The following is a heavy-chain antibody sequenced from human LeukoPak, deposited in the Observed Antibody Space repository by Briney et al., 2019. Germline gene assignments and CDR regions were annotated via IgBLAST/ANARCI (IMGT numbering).Heavy chain of an antibody. J-gene: IGHJ5*02. CDR2: INPSGGST. V-gene: IGHV1-46*01. CDR1: GYTFTSYY. Sequence: GASVKVSCKASGYTFTSYYIHWVRQAPGQGLEWMGLINPSGGSTNFAQEFQGRVTMTRDMSTSTDYMELSSLRSEDTAIYYCARDNSVGDIAWWFDPWGQGTLVTVST. D-gene: IGHD3-10*01. CDR3: ARDNSVGDIAWWFDP.